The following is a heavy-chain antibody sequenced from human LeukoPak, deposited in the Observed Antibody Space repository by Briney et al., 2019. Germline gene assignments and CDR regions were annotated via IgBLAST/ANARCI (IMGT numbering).Heavy chain of an antibody. CDR3: ARHSHLAGAPFDY. Sequence: PSETLSLTCTVSGGSISSYYWSWIRQPPGKGLEWIGYIHYTGNTNSNPSLKSRVTISVDTSKNQFSLNLTSVTAADTAVYYCARHSHLAGAPFDYWGQGTLVTVSS. CDR2: IHYTGNT. J-gene: IGHJ4*02. V-gene: IGHV4-59*08. CDR1: GGSISSYY.